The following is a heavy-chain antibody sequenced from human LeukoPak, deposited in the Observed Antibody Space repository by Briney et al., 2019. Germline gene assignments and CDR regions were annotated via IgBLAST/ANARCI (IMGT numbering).Heavy chain of an antibody. V-gene: IGHV4-59*01. CDR1: GGSISSYY. CDR2: IYYSGST. D-gene: IGHD4-17*01. Sequence: SETLSLTCTVSGGSISSYYWSWIRQPPGKGLEWIGYIYYSGSTNYNPSLKSRVTISVDTSKDQFSLKLSSVTAADTAVYYCAGTTVTTGLFFDYWGQGTLVTVSS. J-gene: IGHJ4*02. CDR3: AGTTVTTGLFFDY.